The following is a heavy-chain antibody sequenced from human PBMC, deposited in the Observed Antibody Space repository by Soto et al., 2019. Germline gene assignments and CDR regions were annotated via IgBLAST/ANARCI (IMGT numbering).Heavy chain of an antibody. Sequence: QVQLVESGGGVVQPGRSLRLSCAASGFTFSSYGMHWVRQAPGKGLEWVAVISYDGSNKYYADSVKGRFTISRDNSKNTLYLQMNSLRAEDTAVYYCAKTPSVGSGSLRAGIDYWGQGTLVTVSS. V-gene: IGHV3-30*18. J-gene: IGHJ4*02. CDR3: AKTPSVGSGSLRAGIDY. D-gene: IGHD3-10*01. CDR2: ISYDGSNK. CDR1: GFTFSSYG.